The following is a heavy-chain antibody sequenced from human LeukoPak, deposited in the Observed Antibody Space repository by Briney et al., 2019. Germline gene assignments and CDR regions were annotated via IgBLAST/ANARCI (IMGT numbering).Heavy chain of an antibody. J-gene: IGHJ4*02. Sequence: GSLRLSCAASGFTFSSYSMNWVRQAPGKGLEWVSYISSSSSTIYYADSVKGRFTISRDNAKNSLYLQMNSLRAEDTAVYYCARASGGYQLLFTFDYWGQGTLVTVSS. V-gene: IGHV3-48*01. CDR1: GFTFSSYS. CDR3: ARASGGYQLLFTFDY. CDR2: ISSSSSTI. D-gene: IGHD2-2*01.